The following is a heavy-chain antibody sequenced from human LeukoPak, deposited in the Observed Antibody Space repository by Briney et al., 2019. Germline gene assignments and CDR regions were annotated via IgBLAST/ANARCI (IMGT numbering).Heavy chain of an antibody. CDR3: ARGNRRIAARPSDY. D-gene: IGHD6-6*01. CDR1: GYTFTSYD. J-gene: IGHJ4*02. CDR2: MNPNSGNT. V-gene: IGHV1-8*01. Sequence: ASVKVSCKASGYTFTSYDINWVRQATGQGLEWMGWMNPNSGNTGYAQKFQGRVTMTRNTSISTAYMELSSLRSEDTAVYYCARGNRRIAARPSDYWGQGTLVTVSS.